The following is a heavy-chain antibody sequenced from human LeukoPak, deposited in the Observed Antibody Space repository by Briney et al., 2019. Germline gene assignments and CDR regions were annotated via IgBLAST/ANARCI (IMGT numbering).Heavy chain of an antibody. CDR2: ISINDGNT. D-gene: IGHD6-19*01. J-gene: IGHJ4*02. Sequence: ASVKVSCKASGYTFTNYGLTWVRQAPGQGLEWMGWISINDGNTRYAEKFQGRVTMTTDTSTYTAYMELRSLDSDDTAVYYCARDEQWLIDYWGQGTLDTVSS. V-gene: IGHV1-18*01. CDR3: ARDEQWLIDY. CDR1: GYTFTNYG.